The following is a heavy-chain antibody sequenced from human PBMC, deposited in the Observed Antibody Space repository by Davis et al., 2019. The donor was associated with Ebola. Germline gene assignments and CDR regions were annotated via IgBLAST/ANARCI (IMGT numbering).Heavy chain of an antibody. CDR1: GGSFSGYY. Sequence: MPSETLSLTCAVYGGSFSGYYWSWIRQPPGTGLEWIGEINHSGSTNYNPALKSRVTISVDTSKNQFSLKLSSVTAADTAVYYCARGNYGGNRSFDYWGQGTLVTVSS. CDR3: ARGNYGGNRSFDY. J-gene: IGHJ4*02. D-gene: IGHD4-23*01. V-gene: IGHV4-34*01. CDR2: INHSGST.